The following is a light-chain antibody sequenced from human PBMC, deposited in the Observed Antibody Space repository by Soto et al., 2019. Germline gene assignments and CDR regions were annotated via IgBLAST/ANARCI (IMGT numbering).Light chain of an antibody. Sequence: DIQMTQSPSTLSASLGDRVTITCRASQRIGGWVAWNQQKPGNAPKLLIYDVSALPRGVPARFSGSGSGTDFTLTIASLQPDDFATYYCQQYDSYLGTFGQGTRVEIK. V-gene: IGKV1-5*01. CDR1: QRIGGW. CDR2: DVS. CDR3: QQYDSYLGT. J-gene: IGKJ1*01.